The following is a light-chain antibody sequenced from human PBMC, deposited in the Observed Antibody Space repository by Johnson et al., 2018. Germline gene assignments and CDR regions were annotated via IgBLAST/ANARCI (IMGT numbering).Light chain of an antibody. CDR1: SYNIGNNY. J-gene: IGLJ1*01. Sequence: QSVLTQPPSVSAAPGQKVTISCSGSSYNIGNNYVSWYQQLPGTAPKLLIYENNKRPSGIPDRFSGSKSGTSATLGIPGLQTGDEAEYYCGTWDSSLSAGNVFGTGTKFSFL. CDR2: ENN. V-gene: IGLV1-51*02. CDR3: GTWDSSLSAGNV.